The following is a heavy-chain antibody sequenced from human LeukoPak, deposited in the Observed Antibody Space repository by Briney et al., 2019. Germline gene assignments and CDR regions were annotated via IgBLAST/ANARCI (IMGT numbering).Heavy chain of an antibody. Sequence: GGSLRLSCAASGFTFSSYGMPWVRQAPGKGLEWVAVISYDGSNKYYADSVKGRFTISRDNSKNTLYLQMNSLRAEDTAVYYCAKAKDFPVGIAVDYWGQGTLVTVSS. J-gene: IGHJ4*02. CDR1: GFTFSSYG. CDR2: ISYDGSNK. CDR3: AKAKDFPVGIAVDY. D-gene: IGHD6-19*01. V-gene: IGHV3-30*18.